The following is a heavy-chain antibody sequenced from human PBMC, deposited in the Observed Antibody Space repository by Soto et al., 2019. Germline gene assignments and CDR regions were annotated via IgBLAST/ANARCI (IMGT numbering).Heavy chain of an antibody. V-gene: IGHV5-51*01. D-gene: IGHD3-3*01. Sequence: GESLKISCKGSGYSVTSYWIGWVRQMPGKGLEWMGIIYPGDSDTRYSPSFQGQVTISADKSISTAYLQWSSLKASDTAMYYCASIHYDFWSGYAPSDAFDIWGQGTMVTVSS. J-gene: IGHJ3*02. CDR3: ASIHYDFWSGYAPSDAFDI. CDR2: IYPGDSDT. CDR1: GYSVTSYW.